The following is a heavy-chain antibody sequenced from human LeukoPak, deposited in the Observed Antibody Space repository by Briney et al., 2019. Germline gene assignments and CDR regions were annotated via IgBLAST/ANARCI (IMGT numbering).Heavy chain of an antibody. CDR1: GFTFSNYW. D-gene: IGHD4-11*01. CDR2: IHSDGSST. Sequence: PGGSLRLSCAASGFTFSNYWMHWVRQAPGKGLVWVSRIHSDGSSTTYADSVKGRFTISRDNAKNTLYLQMYSLRAEDTAVYYCAKGGSKAPDYWGQGTLVTVSS. V-gene: IGHV3-74*01. J-gene: IGHJ4*02. CDR3: AKGGSKAPDY.